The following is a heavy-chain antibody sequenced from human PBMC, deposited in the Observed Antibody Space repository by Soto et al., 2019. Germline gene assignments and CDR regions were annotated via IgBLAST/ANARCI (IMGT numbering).Heavy chain of an antibody. CDR2: ISSSSSYI. CDR3: AAAGEANWFDP. CDR1: GFTFSSYS. Sequence: GESLKISCAASGFTFSSYSMNWVRQAPGKGLEWVSSISSSSSYIYYADSVKGRFTISRDNAKNSLYLQMNSLRAEDTAVYYCAAAGEANWFDPWGQGTLVTVSS. D-gene: IGHD6-13*01. J-gene: IGHJ5*02. V-gene: IGHV3-21*01.